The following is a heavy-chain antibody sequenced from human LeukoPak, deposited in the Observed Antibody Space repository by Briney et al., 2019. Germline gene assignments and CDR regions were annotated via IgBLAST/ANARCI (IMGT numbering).Heavy chain of an antibody. CDR1: GFTFSSYG. CDR3: AKGATAYYYDSSGYYHDY. V-gene: IGHV3-23*01. D-gene: IGHD3-22*01. J-gene: IGHJ3*01. Sequence: PGGSLRLSCAASGFTFSSYGMSWVRQAPGKGLEWVSAISGSGGSTYYADSVKGRFTISRDNSKNTLYLQMNSLRAEDTAVYYCAKGATAYYYDSSGYYHDYWGQGTMVTVSS. CDR2: ISGSGGST.